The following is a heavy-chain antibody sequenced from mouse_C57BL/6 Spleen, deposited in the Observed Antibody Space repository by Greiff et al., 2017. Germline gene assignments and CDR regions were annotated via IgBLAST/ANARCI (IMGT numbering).Heavy chain of an antibody. Sequence: VHLVESGPGLVAPSQSLSITCTVSGFSLTSYGVDWVRQPPGKGLEWLGVIWGGGSTNYNSALMSRLSISKDNSKSQVFLKMNSLQTDDTAMYYCAIITTDRNYAMDYWGQGTSVTVSS. CDR2: IWGGGST. D-gene: IGHD1-1*01. CDR1: GFSLTSYG. V-gene: IGHV2-9*01. CDR3: AIITTDRNYAMDY. J-gene: IGHJ4*01.